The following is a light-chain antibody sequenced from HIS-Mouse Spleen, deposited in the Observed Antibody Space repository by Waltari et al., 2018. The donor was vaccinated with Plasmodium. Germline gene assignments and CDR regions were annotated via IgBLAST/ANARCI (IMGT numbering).Light chain of an antibody. V-gene: IGLV2-23*03. CDR1: RSDVGSYNL. CDR3: CSYAGSSTFV. Sequence: QSALTQPASVSGSPRQSITISCTGTRSDVGSYNLVSWYQQHPGKAPKRMIYEGSKLPSGGSKRVAGCKACNTAFLTIAGLQAEDEADYYCCSYAGSSTFVFGGGNKLTVL. J-gene: IGLJ3*02. CDR2: EGS.